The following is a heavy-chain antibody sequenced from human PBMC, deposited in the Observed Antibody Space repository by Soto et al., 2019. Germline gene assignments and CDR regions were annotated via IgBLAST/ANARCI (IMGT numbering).Heavy chain of an antibody. CDR3: AKTWDPELSLFDAFDI. J-gene: IGHJ3*02. D-gene: IGHD1-7*01. CDR2: IYPGDSDT. Sequence: HGESLKISCKGSGYSFTSYWIGWVRQMPGKGLEWMGIIYPGDSDTRYSPSFQGQVTISADKSISTAYLQWSSLKASDTAMYYCAKTWDPELSLFDAFDIWGQGTMVTVSS. V-gene: IGHV5-51*01. CDR1: GYSFTSYW.